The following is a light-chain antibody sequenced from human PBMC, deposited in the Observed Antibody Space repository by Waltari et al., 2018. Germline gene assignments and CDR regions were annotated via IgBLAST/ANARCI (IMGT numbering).Light chain of an antibody. Sequence: QAGLTQPPSVSKDLRQTATLTCTGNNDNVGGQGAAWLQHRQDHPPKLPSYRSNGRPSGISERFSASRSGNIASLAITGLQPEDEADYYCSAWDGSLSAWVFGGGTKLTV. CDR1: NDNVGGQG. CDR3: SAWDGSLSAWV. CDR2: RSN. V-gene: IGLV10-54*01. J-gene: IGLJ3*02.